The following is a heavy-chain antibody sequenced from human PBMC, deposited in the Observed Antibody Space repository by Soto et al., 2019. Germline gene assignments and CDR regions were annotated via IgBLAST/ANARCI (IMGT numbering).Heavy chain of an antibody. Sequence: QVRLQESGPGLVKPSETLSLSCLVSGDSVGNGPYYWSWIRQSPGEGLEWIAYIYYSGSTNVKLFLECRVNISIDRSTNQFFLELRSVTAGDAAVYFCARVGSSCHSGGCYYYYGLCVWGQVTTVAISS. CDR2: IYYSGST. D-gene: IGHD1-26*01. CDR1: GDSVGNGPYY. CDR3: ARVGSSCHSGGCYYYYGLCV. J-gene: IGHJ6*02. V-gene: IGHV4-61*01.